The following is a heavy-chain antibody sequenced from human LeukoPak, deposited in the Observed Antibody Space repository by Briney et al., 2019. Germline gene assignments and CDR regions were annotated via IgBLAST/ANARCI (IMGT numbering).Heavy chain of an antibody. V-gene: IGHV3-48*03. CDR3: ARGSQDSSSWYSQARYYYYYMDV. CDR1: GFTFSSYE. CDR2: ISSSGSTI. Sequence: GSLRLSCAASGFTFSSYEMNWVRQAPGKGLEWVSYISSSGSTIYYADSVKGRFTISRDNAKNSLYLQMNSLRAEDTAVYYCARGSQDSSSWYSQARYYYYYMDVWGKGTTVTISS. D-gene: IGHD6-13*01. J-gene: IGHJ6*03.